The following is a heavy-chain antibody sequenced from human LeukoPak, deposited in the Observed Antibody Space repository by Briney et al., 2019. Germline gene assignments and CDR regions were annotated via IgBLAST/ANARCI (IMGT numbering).Heavy chain of an antibody. J-gene: IGHJ4*02. Sequence: GGSLRLSCAASGFTFSSYAMSWVRQAPGKGLEWVSAISGSGGSTYYADSVQGRFTISRDNSKNTLYMQMNSLRGEDTAVYYCAHDSSNYYYYFDYWGQGTLVTVSS. D-gene: IGHD3-22*01. V-gene: IGHV3-23*01. CDR2: ISGSGGST. CDR1: GFTFSSYA. CDR3: AHDSSNYYYYFDY.